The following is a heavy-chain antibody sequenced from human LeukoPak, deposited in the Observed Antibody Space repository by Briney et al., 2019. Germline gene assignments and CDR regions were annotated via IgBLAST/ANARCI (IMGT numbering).Heavy chain of an antibody. V-gene: IGHV3-23*01. CDR1: GFTFSSYA. J-gene: IGHJ5*02. CDR3: ARDISSGWYQNWFDP. CDR2: ISGSGGST. Sequence: PGGSLRLSCAASGFTFSSYAMSWVRQAPGKGLEWVSAISGSGGSTYYADSVKGRFTISRDNSKNTLYLQMNSLRAEDTAVYYCARDISSGWYQNWFDPWGQGTLVTVSS. D-gene: IGHD6-19*01.